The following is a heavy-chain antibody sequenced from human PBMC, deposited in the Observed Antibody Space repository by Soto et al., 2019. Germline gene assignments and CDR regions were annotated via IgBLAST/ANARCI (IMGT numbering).Heavy chain of an antibody. CDR2: ISYDGSNK. CDR3: VRGAYDSSGYYYSRYWYFDL. D-gene: IGHD3-22*01. V-gene: IGHV3-30-3*01. J-gene: IGHJ2*01. Sequence: QVQLVESGGGVVQPGRSLRLSCAASGFTFSSYAMHWVRQAPGKGLEWVAVISYDGSNKYYADSVKGRFTISRDNSKNTLYLQMNSLRAEDTAVYYCVRGAYDSSGYYYSRYWYFDLWGRGTLVTVSS. CDR1: GFTFSSYA.